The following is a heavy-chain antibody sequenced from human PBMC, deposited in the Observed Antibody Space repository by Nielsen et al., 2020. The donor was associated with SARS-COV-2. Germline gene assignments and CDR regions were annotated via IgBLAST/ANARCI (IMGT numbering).Heavy chain of an antibody. J-gene: IGHJ4*02. Sequence: GESLKISCAASGFIFNDYWMHWIRQAPGKGLVWVSRIQSDGSSTDYADSVKGRFTISRDNGKNTLYLQMNSLRAEDTAVYYCARDRHYTIPFDYWGQGALVTVSA. CDR3: ARDRHYTIPFDY. D-gene: IGHD4-11*01. CDR2: IQSDGSST. CDR1: GFIFNDYW. V-gene: IGHV3-74*01.